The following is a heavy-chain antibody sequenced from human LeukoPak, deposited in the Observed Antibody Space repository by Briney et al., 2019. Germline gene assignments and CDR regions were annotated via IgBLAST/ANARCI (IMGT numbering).Heavy chain of an antibody. Sequence: GGSLRLSCAASGFTFSSYSMNWVRQAPGKGLEWVSSISSSSSYIYYADSAKGRFTISRDNAKNSLYLQMNSLRAEDTAVYYCARGIAAAGRGDYWGQGTLVTVSS. CDR2: ISSSSSYI. D-gene: IGHD6-13*01. CDR3: ARGIAAAGRGDY. V-gene: IGHV3-21*01. CDR1: GFTFSSYS. J-gene: IGHJ4*02.